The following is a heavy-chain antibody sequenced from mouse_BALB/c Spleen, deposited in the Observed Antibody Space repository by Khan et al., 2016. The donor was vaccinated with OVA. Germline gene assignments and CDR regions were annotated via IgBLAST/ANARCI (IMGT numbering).Heavy chain of an antibody. D-gene: IGHD1-1*01. V-gene: IGHV1-7*01. CDR1: GYTFINYW. J-gene: IGHJ2*01. CDR2: INPTTGYT. CDR3: SRRGLRWDFDY. Sequence: VQLQQSGAELAKPGASVKMSCKASGYTFINYWMNWVKQRPGQGLEWIGYINPTTGYTEYNLKFKDKATLTADKSSSTAQLQLSSLTSEDSAVYYCSRRGLRWDFDYWGQGTTLTVSS.